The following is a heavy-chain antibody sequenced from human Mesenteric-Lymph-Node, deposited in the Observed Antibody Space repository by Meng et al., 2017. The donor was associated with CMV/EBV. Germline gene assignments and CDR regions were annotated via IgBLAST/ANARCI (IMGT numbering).Heavy chain of an antibody. Sequence: SGGTFSRYAISWVRQAPGQGLEWMGGIIPLFGTANYEQNFQGRVTITADESTSTAYMELSSLRSEDTAVYYCARASFAEYSSTYFFDYWGQGTLVTVSS. D-gene: IGHD6-6*01. CDR2: IIPLFGTA. CDR1: GGTFSRYA. CDR3: ARASFAEYSSTYFFDY. V-gene: IGHV1-69*01. J-gene: IGHJ4*02.